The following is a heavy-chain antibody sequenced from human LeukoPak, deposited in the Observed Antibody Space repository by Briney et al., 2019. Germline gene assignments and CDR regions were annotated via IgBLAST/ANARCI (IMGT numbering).Heavy chain of an antibody. Sequence: ASVKVSRKASGYTFTGYYMHWVRQAPGQGLEWMGWINPNTGDTNYAQKFQGRVTMTRDTSISTAYMELSRLTSDDTAVYYCARESSSSTWTFHYWGQGTLVTVSS. CDR1: GYTFTGYY. D-gene: IGHD6-13*01. CDR2: INPNTGDT. CDR3: ARESSSSTWTFHY. V-gene: IGHV1-2*02. J-gene: IGHJ4*02.